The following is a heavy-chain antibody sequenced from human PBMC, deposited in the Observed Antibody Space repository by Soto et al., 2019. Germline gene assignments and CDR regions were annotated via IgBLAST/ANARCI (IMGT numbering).Heavy chain of an antibody. D-gene: IGHD4-17*01. V-gene: IGHV4-39*01. Sequence: QLQLQESGPGLVKPSETLSLTCTVSGGSISSSSYYWGWIRQPPGKGLEWIGSIYYSGSPYYNPSVQSRVTISVDTSKNQFSLKLSSVTAADTAVYYCARQTTVVTVDWFDPWGQGTLVTVSS. CDR3: ARQTTVVTVDWFDP. J-gene: IGHJ5*02. CDR1: GGSISSSSYY. CDR2: IYYSGSP.